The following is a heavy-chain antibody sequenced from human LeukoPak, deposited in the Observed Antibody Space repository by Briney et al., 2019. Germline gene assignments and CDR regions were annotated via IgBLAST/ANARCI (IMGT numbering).Heavy chain of an antibody. J-gene: IGHJ4*02. CDR2: IKQDGSEK. CDR1: GFTFSSYW. Sequence: GGSLRLSCAASGFTFSSYWMSWVRQAPGKGLKWVANIKQDGSEKYYVDSVKGRFTISRDNAKNSLYLQMNSLRAEDTAVYYCARASQSMVRGVYFDYWGQGTLVTVSS. V-gene: IGHV3-7*01. CDR3: ARASQSMVRGVYFDY. D-gene: IGHD3-10*01.